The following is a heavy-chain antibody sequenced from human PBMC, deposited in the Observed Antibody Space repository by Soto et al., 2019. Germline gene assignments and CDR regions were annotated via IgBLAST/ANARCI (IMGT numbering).Heavy chain of an antibody. CDR3: PYKLLNSYYGMDV. J-gene: IGHJ6*04. CDR1: GFTFGDHA. Sequence: EVQLVESGGDLVQPGRSLRLSCIGSGFTFGDHAMSWFRQAPGKGLEWVGFIRSKAYGGTTDYAASGKGRFTISRDDSNSIAYLQMNSLTTEDTAVYYCPYKLLNSYYGMDVWGKGTTITVSS. CDR2: IRSKAYGGTT. D-gene: IGHD2-2*01. V-gene: IGHV3-49*03.